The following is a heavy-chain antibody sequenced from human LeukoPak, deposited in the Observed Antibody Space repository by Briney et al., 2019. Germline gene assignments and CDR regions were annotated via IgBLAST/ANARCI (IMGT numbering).Heavy chain of an antibody. J-gene: IGHJ4*02. CDR2: INSDGRST. V-gene: IGHV3-74*01. CDR3: VRGADTGYSSDS. D-gene: IGHD3-9*01. Sequence: PGGSLRLSCVASGFTFSRYWMHWVRQAPGKGLVWVSRINSDGRSTNYAHSVKGRFSISRDNAENTLYLQMNSLRVEDTAVYYCVRGADTGYSSDSWGQGTLVTVSS. CDR1: GFTFSRYW.